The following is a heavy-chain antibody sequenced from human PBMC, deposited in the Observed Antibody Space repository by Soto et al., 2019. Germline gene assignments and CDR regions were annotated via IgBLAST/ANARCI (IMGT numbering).Heavy chain of an antibody. Sequence: QVQLVESGGGVVQPGTSLRLSCAASGFIFNNYGMHWVRQAPGKGLEWVAVIWYDGSNKYYADSVKGRFTISRDNSKNTVYLQMNSLRVEDTALYYCARGQFGESYGMDVWGQGTTVTVSS. CDR3: ARGQFGESYGMDV. CDR1: GFIFNNYG. D-gene: IGHD3-10*01. CDR2: IWYDGSNK. J-gene: IGHJ6*02. V-gene: IGHV3-33*01.